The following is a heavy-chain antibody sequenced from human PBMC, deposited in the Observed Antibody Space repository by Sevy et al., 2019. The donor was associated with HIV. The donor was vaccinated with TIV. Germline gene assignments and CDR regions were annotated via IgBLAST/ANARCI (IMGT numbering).Heavy chain of an antibody. CDR3: ARDRRVYDSSFGRADF. CDR2: ISGYDGKT. J-gene: IGHJ4*02. D-gene: IGHD3-22*01. V-gene: IGHV1-18*01. CDR1: GYTFTSYG. Sequence: ASVKVSCRASGYTFTSYGISWVRQAPGKGLEWLGWISGYDGKTNYAQKVQGRVTMNTDTLTTTAYMELRGLGIEDTAVYYCARDRRVYDSSFGRADFWAQGTLVTVSS.